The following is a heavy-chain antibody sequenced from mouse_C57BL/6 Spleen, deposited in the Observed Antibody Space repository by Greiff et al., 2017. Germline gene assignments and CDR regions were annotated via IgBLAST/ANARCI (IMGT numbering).Heavy chain of an antibody. CDR3: VREKGYAMDY. CDR1: GFTFNTYA. J-gene: IGHJ4*01. V-gene: IGHV10-3*01. Sequence: GGGLVQPKGSLKLSCAASGFTFNTYAMHWVRQAPGKGLEWVARSRSKSSYYATYYADSVKDRFTISRDDSQSMLYLQMNNLKTEDTAMYYCVREKGYAMDYWGQGTSVTVSS. CDR2: SRSKSSYYAT.